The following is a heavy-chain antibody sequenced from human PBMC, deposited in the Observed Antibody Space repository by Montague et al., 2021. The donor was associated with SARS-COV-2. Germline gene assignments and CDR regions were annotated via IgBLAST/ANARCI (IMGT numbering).Heavy chain of an antibody. Sequence: SLRLSCAASGFTFSSYAMHWVRQAPGKGLEWVAVISYDGSNKYYVDSVKGRFTISRDNSKNTLYLQMNSLRAEDTAVYYCARTDGGSYLNAFDIWGQGTMVTVSS. CDR3: ARTDGGSYLNAFDI. CDR1: GFTFSSYA. CDR2: ISYDGSNK. J-gene: IGHJ3*02. D-gene: IGHD1-26*01. V-gene: IGHV3-30*04.